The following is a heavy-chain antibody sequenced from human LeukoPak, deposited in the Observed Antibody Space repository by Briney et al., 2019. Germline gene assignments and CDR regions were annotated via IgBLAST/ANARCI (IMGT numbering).Heavy chain of an antibody. CDR3: ARASGSTDLTS. CDR1: GYTFTGYY. Sequence: PLASVKVSCNASGYTFTGYYVHWVRQAPGQGLEWMGLINPNSGGTNYAQKSQRRRNMTRDTSSHTAYTALPRLRSAATAVYSCARASGSTDLTSWGKGTLVPVSS. CDR2: INPNSGGT. J-gene: IGHJ5*02. V-gene: IGHV1-2*06. D-gene: IGHD1-26*01.